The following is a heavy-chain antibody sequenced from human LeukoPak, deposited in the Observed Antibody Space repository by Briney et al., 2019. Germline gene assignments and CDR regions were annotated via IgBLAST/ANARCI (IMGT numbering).Heavy chain of an antibody. V-gene: IGHV4-39*01. J-gene: IGHJ4*02. CDR1: GGSISSSSYY. Sequence: PSETLSLTCTASGGSISSSSYYWGWIRQPPGKGLEWIGSIYYSGSTYYNPSLKSRVTISVDTSKNQFSLKLSSVTAADTAVYYCARSYVTFDYWGQGTLVTVSS. CDR3: ARSYVTFDY. CDR2: IYYSGST. D-gene: IGHD3-16*01.